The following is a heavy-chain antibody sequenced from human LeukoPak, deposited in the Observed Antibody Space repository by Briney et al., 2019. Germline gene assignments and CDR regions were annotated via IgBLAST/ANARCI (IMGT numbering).Heavy chain of an antibody. D-gene: IGHD3-10*01. Sequence: GGSLRLSCAASGFTFSTSSMNWVRQAPGKGLEWVSSITSSSSYIYYADSVKGRFTISRDNAKNSLYLQMNSLRAEDTAVYYCARESPMGYYFDYWGQGTLVTVSS. CDR1: GFTFSTSS. J-gene: IGHJ4*02. V-gene: IGHV3-21*01. CDR2: ITSSSSYI. CDR3: ARESPMGYYFDY.